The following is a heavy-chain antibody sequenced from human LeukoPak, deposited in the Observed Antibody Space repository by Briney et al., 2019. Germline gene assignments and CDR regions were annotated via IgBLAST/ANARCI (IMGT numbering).Heavy chain of an antibody. J-gene: IGHJ4*02. CDR2: ISSSSSYT. CDR1: GFTFSDYY. CDR3: ARFNTGAYYDILTGFAGGDFDY. Sequence: GGSLRLSCAASGFTFSDYYMSWIRQAPGKGLEWVSYISSSSSYTNYADSVKGRFTISRDNAKNSLNLQMNSLRAEDTAVYYCARFNTGAYYDILTGFAGGDFDYWGQGTLVTVSS. D-gene: IGHD3-9*01. V-gene: IGHV3-11*06.